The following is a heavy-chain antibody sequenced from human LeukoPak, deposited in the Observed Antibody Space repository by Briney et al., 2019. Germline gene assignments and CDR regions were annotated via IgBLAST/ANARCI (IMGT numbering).Heavy chain of an antibody. J-gene: IGHJ6*02. CDR1: GFTFTSSA. Sequence: SVKVSCKASGFTFTSSAMQWVRQARGQRLEWIGWIVVGSGNTNYAQKFQERVTITRDMSTSTAYMELSSLRSEDMAVYYCAADAYCSSTSCYYYYYGMDVWGQGTTVTVSS. CDR3: AADAYCSSTSCYYYYYGMDV. CDR2: IVVGSGNT. V-gene: IGHV1-58*02. D-gene: IGHD2-2*01.